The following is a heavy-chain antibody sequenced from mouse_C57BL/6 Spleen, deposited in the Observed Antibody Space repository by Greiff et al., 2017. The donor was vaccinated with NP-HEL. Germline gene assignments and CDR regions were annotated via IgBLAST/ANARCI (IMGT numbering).Heavy chain of an antibody. Sequence: EVQLQQSGPELVKPGASVKISCKASGYSFTGYYMNWVKQSPEKSLEWIGEINPSTGGTTYNQKFKAKATLTVDKSSSTAYMQLKSLTSEDSAVYYCARSVSLGYFDVWGTGTTVTVSS. V-gene: IGHV1-42*01. CDR3: ARSVSLGYFDV. D-gene: IGHD2-10*02. J-gene: IGHJ1*03. CDR2: INPSTGGT. CDR1: GYSFTGYY.